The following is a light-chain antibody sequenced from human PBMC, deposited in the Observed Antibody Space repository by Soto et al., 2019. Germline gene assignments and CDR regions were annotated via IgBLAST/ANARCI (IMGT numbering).Light chain of an antibody. CDR1: QSVSSSY. CDR2: GAS. Sequence: IVLTQSPVTLSLSPGERATLSCRASQSVSSSYLAGYQQKPGQAPWLLIYGASTRATGIPARFSGSGSGTEFTLTIRSLQSEDFAVYYCQQYNNWVGTFGQGTKVDIK. V-gene: IGKV3-15*01. J-gene: IGKJ1*01. CDR3: QQYNNWVGT.